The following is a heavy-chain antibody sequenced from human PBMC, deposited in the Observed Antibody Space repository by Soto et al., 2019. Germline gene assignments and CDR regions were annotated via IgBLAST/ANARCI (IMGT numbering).Heavy chain of an antibody. D-gene: IGHD3-22*01. V-gene: IGHV4-34*01. CDR1: GGSFSGYY. J-gene: IGHJ4*02. CDR3: ARGRYYDS. CDR2: INHSGST. Sequence: QVQLQQWGAGLFKPSETLSLTCAVYGGSFSGYYWSWIRQPPGKGLEWIGEINHSGSTNYNPSLKSRVTISVDTSKNQFSLKLSSVTAADTAVYYCARGRYYDSRGQGTLVTVSS.